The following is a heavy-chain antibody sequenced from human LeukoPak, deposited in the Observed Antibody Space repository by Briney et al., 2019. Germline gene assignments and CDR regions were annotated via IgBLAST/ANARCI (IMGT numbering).Heavy chain of an antibody. CDR1: GFTFSSYA. CDR2: ISSSSSYI. D-gene: IGHD6-13*01. V-gene: IGHV3-21*01. Sequence: GGSLRLSCAASGFTFSSYAMSWVRQAPGKGLEWVSSISSSSSYIYYADSVKGRFTISRDNAKNSLYLQMNSLRAEDTAVYYCARDLSQQPSDYWGQGTLVTVSS. CDR3: ARDLSQQPSDY. J-gene: IGHJ4*02.